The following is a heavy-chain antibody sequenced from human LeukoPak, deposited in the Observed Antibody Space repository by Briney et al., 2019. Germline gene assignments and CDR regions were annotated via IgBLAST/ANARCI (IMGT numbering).Heavy chain of an antibody. CDR2: INPSGGST. D-gene: IGHD3-10*01. V-gene: IGHV1-46*02. Sequence: ASVKVSCKASGYTFNSYYMHWVRQAPGQGLEWMGIINPSGGSTTYAQKFQGRVTISVDTSKNQFSLKLSSVTAADTAVYYCARHVVPDNYYGSGGQNDAFDIWGQGTMVTVSS. J-gene: IGHJ3*02. CDR3: ARHVVPDNYYGSGGQNDAFDI. CDR1: GYTFNSYY.